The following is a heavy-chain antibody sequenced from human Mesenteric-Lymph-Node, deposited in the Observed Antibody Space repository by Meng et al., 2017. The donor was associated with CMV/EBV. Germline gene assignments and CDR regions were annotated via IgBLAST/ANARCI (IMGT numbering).Heavy chain of an antibody. V-gene: IGHV3-9*01. CDR2: IGWNSGTM. D-gene: IGHD7-27*01. CDR3: VPWDNWFGP. J-gene: IGHJ5*02. CDR1: GFVFDDYA. Sequence: GGSLRLSCRTSGFVFDDYAMYWVRQAPGKGLEWVSGIGWNSGTMHYADSVKGRFTISRDNTKNSLYLQMNSLRPEDSAFYYCVPWDNWFGPWGQGTLVTVSS.